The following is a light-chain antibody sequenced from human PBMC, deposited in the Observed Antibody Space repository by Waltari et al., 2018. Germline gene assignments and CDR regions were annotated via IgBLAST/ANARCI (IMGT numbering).Light chain of an antibody. V-gene: IGLV2-23*01. CDR2: EGS. J-gene: IGLJ1*01. CDR3: CSYAGSRTYV. CDR1: SSDVGSYNF. Sequence: QSALTQPASVSGSPGQSITISCTGTSSDVGSYNFVSWYQHHPGKAPKLMIFEGSRRPSGLFNRFSGSKSGNTASLTISGLQAEDEADYYCCSYAGSRTYVFGAGTKVTVL.